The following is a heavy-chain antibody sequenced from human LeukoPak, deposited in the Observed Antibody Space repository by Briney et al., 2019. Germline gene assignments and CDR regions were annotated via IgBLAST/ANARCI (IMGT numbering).Heavy chain of an antibody. V-gene: IGHV5-51*01. Sequence: GESLKISCKGSGYIFTTYWIAWVRQMPGKGLEWMGIIYPGGSDTRYSPSFQGQVTISADKSISTAYLQWSSLKASDTAMYYCARRFCSGTSCRGDFDYWGQGTLVTVSS. CDR2: IYPGGSDT. D-gene: IGHD2-2*01. J-gene: IGHJ4*02. CDR3: ARRFCSGTSCRGDFDY. CDR1: GYIFTTYW.